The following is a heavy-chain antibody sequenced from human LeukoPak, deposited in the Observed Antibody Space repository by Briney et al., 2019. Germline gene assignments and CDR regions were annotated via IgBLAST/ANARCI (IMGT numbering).Heavy chain of an antibody. Sequence: SETLSLTCAVYRGSFSAYYWSWIRQPPGKGLEWIGEINHMGSTKYNPSLKSRVTISVDTSKNQLSLNLRSVTAADTAVYYCARELIGTTTFDSWGQGTLVTVSS. V-gene: IGHV4-34*01. J-gene: IGHJ4*02. CDR2: INHMGST. CDR1: RGSFSAYY. D-gene: IGHD1-20*01. CDR3: ARELIGTTTFDS.